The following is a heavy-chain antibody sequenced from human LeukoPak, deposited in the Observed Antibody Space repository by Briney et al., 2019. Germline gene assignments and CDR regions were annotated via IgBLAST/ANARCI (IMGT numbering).Heavy chain of an antibody. CDR2: IGSRGTTI. V-gene: IGHV3-48*03. CDR1: GFPFSIYE. Sequence: GGSLRLSCVVSGFPFSIYEMNWVRQAPGKGLEWVSNIGSRGTTIYYADSVKGRFSISRDNAKSSLYLQMNSLRVEDTAVYYCALLAVASDFDYWGQGALVTVSS. J-gene: IGHJ4*02. D-gene: IGHD6-19*01. CDR3: ALLAVASDFDY.